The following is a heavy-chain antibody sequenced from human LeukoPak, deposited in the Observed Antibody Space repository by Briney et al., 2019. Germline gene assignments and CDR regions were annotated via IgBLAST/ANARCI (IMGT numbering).Heavy chain of an antibody. CDR3: VKDTYSSGRINWFDP. D-gene: IGHD6-19*01. J-gene: IGHJ5*02. CDR1: GYTFTSYG. V-gene: IGHV3-64D*06. CDR2: ISINGGST. Sequence: SCKASGYTFTSYGISWVRQAPGKGLEYVSAISINGGSTYYAGSVKGRFTISRDNSKNTLYLQMSSLRAEDTAVYYCVKDTYSSGRINWFDPWGQGTLVTVSS.